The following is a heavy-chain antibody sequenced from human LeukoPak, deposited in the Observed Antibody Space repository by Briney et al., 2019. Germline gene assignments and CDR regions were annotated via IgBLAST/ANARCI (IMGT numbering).Heavy chain of an antibody. V-gene: IGHV4-39*07. CDR1: GGSISSYY. CDR2: IYYSGST. J-gene: IGHJ4*02. CDR3: ARDHWGMVARYFDY. Sequence: SETLSLTCTVSGGSISSYYWGWIRQPPGKGLEWIGSIYYSGSTYYNPSLKSRVTISVDTSKNQFSLKLSSVTAADTAVYYCARDHWGMVARYFDYWGQGTLVTVSS. D-gene: IGHD2-8*01.